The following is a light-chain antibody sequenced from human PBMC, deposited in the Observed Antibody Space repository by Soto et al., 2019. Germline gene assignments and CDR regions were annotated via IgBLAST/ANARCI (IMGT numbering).Light chain of an antibody. V-gene: IGKV3-11*01. CDR1: QSVKTF. CDR2: DAS. Sequence: EIVLEQSPANLSLSQGERATLSCRASQSVKTFLVWYQQRPGQPPRLLIHDASHRAAGIPARFSGSGFGTDFTLTISSLEPEDAAVYYCQQRSNWPPITFGQGTLLEIK. J-gene: IGKJ5*01. CDR3: QQRSNWPPIT.